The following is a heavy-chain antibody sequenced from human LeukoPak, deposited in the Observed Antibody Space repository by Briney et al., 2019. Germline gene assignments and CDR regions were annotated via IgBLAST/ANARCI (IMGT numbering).Heavy chain of an antibody. J-gene: IGHJ4*02. Sequence: GGSLRLSCAASGFTFSSYEMNWVRQAPGKGLEWVAYISSSGSTIYYADSVKGRFTISRDNAKNSLYLQMNSLRAEDTAVYYCAREGPYCSGGSCYPPYFDYWGQGTLVTVSS. D-gene: IGHD2-15*01. CDR1: GFTFSSYE. CDR3: AREGPYCSGGSCYPPYFDY. CDR2: ISSSGSTI. V-gene: IGHV3-48*03.